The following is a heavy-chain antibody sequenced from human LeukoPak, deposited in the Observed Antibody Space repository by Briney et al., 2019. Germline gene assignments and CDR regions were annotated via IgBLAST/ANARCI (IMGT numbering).Heavy chain of an antibody. CDR2: MNPNSGNT. D-gene: IGHD6-19*01. J-gene: IGHJ4*02. CDR1: GYTFTSYD. V-gene: IGHV1-8*01. Sequence: ASVKVSCKASGYTFTSYDINWVRQATGQGLEWMGWMNPNSGNTGYAQKFQGRVTMTRNTSISTAYMELSSLRSEDTAVYYCAKDEGSSGWYKLCYFDYWGQGTLVTVSS. CDR3: AKDEGSSGWYKLCYFDY.